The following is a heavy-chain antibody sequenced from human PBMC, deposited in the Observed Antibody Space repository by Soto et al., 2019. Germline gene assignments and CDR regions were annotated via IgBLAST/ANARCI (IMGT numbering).Heavy chain of an antibody. D-gene: IGHD5-18*01. CDR2: IYYSGST. CDR3: AREESYGHPSDY. CDR1: GGSISSYY. Sequence: SETLSLTCTVSGGSISSYYWSWIRQPPGKGLEWIGYIYYSGSTNYNPSLKSRVTISVDTSKNQFSLKLSSVTAADTAVYYCAREESYGHPSDYWDPGTLVTVSS. V-gene: IGHV4-59*01. J-gene: IGHJ4*02.